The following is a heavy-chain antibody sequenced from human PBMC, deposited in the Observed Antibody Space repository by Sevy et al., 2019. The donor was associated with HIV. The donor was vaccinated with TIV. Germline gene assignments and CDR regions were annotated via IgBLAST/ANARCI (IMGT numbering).Heavy chain of an antibody. Sequence: GGSLRLSCAASGFIFGDLYMDWVRQAPGKGLKWIGRIRNKAKSSTTEYAASVKGRFTITRDDSKNSLYLQMNSLKTEDTARYSCAAVVADRGYFNIWGRGTLATVTS. V-gene: IGHV3-72*01. CDR3: AAVVADRGYFNI. CDR1: GFIFGDLY. CDR2: IRNKAKSSTT. J-gene: IGHJ2*01. D-gene: IGHD2-15*01.